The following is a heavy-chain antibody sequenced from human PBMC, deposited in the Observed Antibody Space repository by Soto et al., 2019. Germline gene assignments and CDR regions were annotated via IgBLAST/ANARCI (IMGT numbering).Heavy chain of an antibody. J-gene: IGHJ6*02. CDR1: GFTFTSSA. CDR3: AAGYCSGGSCYSTRFGYYYGMDV. V-gene: IGHV1-58*01. CDR2: IVVGSGNT. D-gene: IGHD2-15*01. Sequence: VASVKVSCKASGFTFTSSAVQWVRQARGQRLEWIGWIVVGSGNTNYAQKFQERVTITRDMSTSTAYMELSSLRSEDTAVYYCAAGYCSGGSCYSTRFGYYYGMDVWGQGTTVTVSS.